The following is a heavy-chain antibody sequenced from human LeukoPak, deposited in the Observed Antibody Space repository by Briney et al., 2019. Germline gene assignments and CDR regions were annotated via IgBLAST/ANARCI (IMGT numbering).Heavy chain of an antibody. CDR1: GVSISIYY. Sequence: SETLSLTCTVSGVSISIYYWSWIRQPPGKGLEWIGYIYNSGSTNYNPSLKSRATISADTSKNQFSLKLSSVTAADTAVYYCARGRMATSPFDYWGQGTLVTVSS. D-gene: IGHD5-24*01. V-gene: IGHV4-59*01. CDR2: IYNSGST. J-gene: IGHJ4*02. CDR3: ARGRMATSPFDY.